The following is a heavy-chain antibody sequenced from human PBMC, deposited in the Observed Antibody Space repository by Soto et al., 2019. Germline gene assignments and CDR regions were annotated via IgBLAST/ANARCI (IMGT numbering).Heavy chain of an antibody. Sequence: VGSLRLSCAASGFTFSDYYMSWIRQAPGKGLEWVSYISSSGSTIYYADSVKGRFTISRDNAKNSLYLQMSSLRAEDTAVYYCARAGIAVAGRESYYYGMDVWGQGTTVTVYS. D-gene: IGHD6-19*01. CDR1: GFTFSDYY. CDR3: ARAGIAVAGRESYYYGMDV. CDR2: ISSSGSTI. V-gene: IGHV3-11*01. J-gene: IGHJ6*02.